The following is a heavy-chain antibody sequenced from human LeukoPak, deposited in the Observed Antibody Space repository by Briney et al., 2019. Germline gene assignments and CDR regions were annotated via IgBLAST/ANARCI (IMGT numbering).Heavy chain of an antibody. CDR3: ARALRRTAAAGRGIGPIDY. CDR2: ISYDGSNK. J-gene: IGHJ4*02. V-gene: IGHV3-30*04. D-gene: IGHD6-13*01. CDR1: GFTFSSYA. Sequence: PGGSLRLSCAASGFTFSSYAMHWVRQAPGKGLEWVAVISYDGSNKYYADSVKGRFTISRDNSKNTLYLQMNSLRAEDTAVYYCARALRRTAAAGRGIGPIDYWGQGTLVTVSS.